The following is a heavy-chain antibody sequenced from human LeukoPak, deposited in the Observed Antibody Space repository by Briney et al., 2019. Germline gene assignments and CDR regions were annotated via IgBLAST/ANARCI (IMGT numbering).Heavy chain of an antibody. J-gene: IGHJ6*02. D-gene: IGHD3-3*01. Sequence: SETLSLTCTVSSGSISSYYWSWIRQPAGKGLEWIGRIYTSGSTNYNPSLKSRVTMSVDTSKNQFSLKLSSVTAADTAVYYCARDYDFWSSNYYGMDVWGQGTTVTVSS. CDR2: IYTSGST. V-gene: IGHV4-4*07. CDR1: SGSISSYY. CDR3: ARDYDFWSSNYYGMDV.